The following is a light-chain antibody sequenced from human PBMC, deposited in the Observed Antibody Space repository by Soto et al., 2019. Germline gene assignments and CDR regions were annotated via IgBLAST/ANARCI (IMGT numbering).Light chain of an antibody. CDR2: DAS. CDR1: QSISSW. J-gene: IGKJ1*01. V-gene: IGKV1-5*01. Sequence: IRWTPSPSKQNASVGDRVTITCRASQSISSWLAWYQQKPGKAPKLLIYDASSLESGVPSRFSGSGSGTEFTLTISSLQPDDFATYYCQQYNSYSWTFGQGTKVDIK. CDR3: QQYNSYSWT.